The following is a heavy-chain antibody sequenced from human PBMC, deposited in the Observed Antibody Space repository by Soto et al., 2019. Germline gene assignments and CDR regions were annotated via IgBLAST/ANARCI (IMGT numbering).Heavy chain of an antibody. V-gene: IGHV1-46*03. Sequence: ASVKVSCKASGYTFTSYYMHWVRQAPGQGLEWMGIINPSGGSTSYAQKFQGRVTMTRDTSTSTVYMELSSLRSEDTAVYYCVRFFTTIFGVVTRYYYYYMDVWGKGTTVTVSS. J-gene: IGHJ6*03. CDR1: GYTFTSYY. CDR2: INPSGGST. D-gene: IGHD3-3*01. CDR3: VRFFTTIFGVVTRYYYYYMDV.